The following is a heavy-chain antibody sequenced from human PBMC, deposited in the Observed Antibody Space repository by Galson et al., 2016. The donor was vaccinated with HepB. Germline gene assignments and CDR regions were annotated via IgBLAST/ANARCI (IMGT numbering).Heavy chain of an antibody. CDR3: AREAGATDYFDY. J-gene: IGHJ4*02. D-gene: IGHD1-26*01. CDR2: ISSSSNTI. Sequence: MNWVRQAPGKGLEWISFISSSSNTIYYADSVKGRFTISRDNAKNSLCLQMNSLRHEDTAVYYCAREAGATDYFDYWGQGSLVTVSS. V-gene: IGHV3-48*02.